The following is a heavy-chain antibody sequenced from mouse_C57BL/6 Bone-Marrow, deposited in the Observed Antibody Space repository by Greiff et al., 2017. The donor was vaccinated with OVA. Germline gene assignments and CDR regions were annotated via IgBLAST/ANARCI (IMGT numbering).Heavy chain of an antibody. V-gene: IGHV7-3*01. J-gene: IGHJ2*01. CDR3: ARYVGTYYFDY. Sequence: EVNVVESGGGLVQPGGSLSLSCAASGFTFTDYYMSWVRQPPGKALEWLGFIRNKANGYTTEYSASVKGRFTISRDNSQSILYLQMNALRAEDSATYYCARYVGTYYFDYWGQGTTLTVSS. CDR1: GFTFTDYY. CDR2: IRNKANGYTT. D-gene: IGHD4-1*01.